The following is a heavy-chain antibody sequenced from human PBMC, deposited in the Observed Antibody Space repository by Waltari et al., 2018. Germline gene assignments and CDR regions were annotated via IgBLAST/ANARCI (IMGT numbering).Heavy chain of an antibody. J-gene: IGHJ1*01. V-gene: IGHV3-9*01. Sequence: EVQLVASGGGLVQPGRSLSLSCAAAGFPFDDYAMHWVRQAPGKGLEWVSGISWNSGSIGYADSVKGRFTISRDNAKNSLYLQMNSLRAEDTALYYCASFQHWGQGTLVTVSS. CDR1: GFPFDDYA. CDR3: ASFQH. CDR2: ISWNSGSI.